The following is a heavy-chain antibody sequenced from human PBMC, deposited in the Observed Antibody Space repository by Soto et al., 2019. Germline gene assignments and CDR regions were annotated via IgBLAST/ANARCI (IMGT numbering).Heavy chain of an antibody. V-gene: IGHV4-31*07. J-gene: IGHJ4*02. CDR3: LCVDNREYFSVWFDF. D-gene: IGHD3-10*01. CDR2: IYDSGNMY. Sequence: PSLTCTVSGGSITSGGHYWVWIRQYPGKGMKCIGHIYDSGNMYDSNPSLKSQVTISTATSRNQSQLSLSTLTVADTAVYFYLCVDNREYFSVWFDFWGQGTLVTVSS. CDR1: GGSITSGGHY.